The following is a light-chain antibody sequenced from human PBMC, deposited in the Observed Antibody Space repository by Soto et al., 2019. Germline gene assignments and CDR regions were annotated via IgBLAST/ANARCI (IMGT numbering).Light chain of an antibody. CDR1: QSVSSSY. J-gene: IGKJ5*01. Sequence: EIVLTQSPVTLSLSPGERATLSCRASQSVSSSYLAWYQQKPGQAPGLLIYGASSRATGIPDRFSGSGSGTDFTLTISSLEPEDFAVYYCQQRSNWPPVTFGQGTRLEIK. V-gene: IGKV3D-20*02. CDR2: GAS. CDR3: QQRSNWPPVT.